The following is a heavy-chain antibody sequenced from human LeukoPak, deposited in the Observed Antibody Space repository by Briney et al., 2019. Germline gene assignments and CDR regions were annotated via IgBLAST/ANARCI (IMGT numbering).Heavy chain of an antibody. D-gene: IGHD6-13*01. V-gene: IGHV3-11*01. CDR3: ARDTTAAAKHYYYGMDV. CDR2: ISSSGSTI. J-gene: IGHJ6*02. CDR1: GFTFSDYY. Sequence: GGSLRLSCAASGFTFSDYYMSWIRQAPGKGLEWVSYISSSGSTIYYADSVKGRFTISRDNAKNSLYLQMNSLRAEDTAVYYCARDTTAAAKHYYYGMDVWGQGTTVTVSS.